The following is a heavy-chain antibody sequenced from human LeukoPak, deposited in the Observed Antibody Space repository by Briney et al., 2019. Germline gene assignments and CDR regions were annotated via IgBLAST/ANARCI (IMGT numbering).Heavy chain of an antibody. J-gene: IGHJ5*02. CDR1: GGTFSSYA. Sequence: SVKVSCKASGGTFSSYAISWVRQAPGQGLEWKGGIIPIFGTANYALEFQGRATITTDESTSTVYMELSSLRSEDTAMYYCARGPLHVALSSGYLKWLDPWGQGSLVTVSS. D-gene: IGHD3-22*01. CDR2: IIPIFGTA. V-gene: IGHV1-69*05. CDR3: ARGPLHVALSSGYLKWLDP.